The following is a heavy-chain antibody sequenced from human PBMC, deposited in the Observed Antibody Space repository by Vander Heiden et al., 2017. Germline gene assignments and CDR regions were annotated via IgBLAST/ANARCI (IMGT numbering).Heavy chain of an antibody. CDR1: GYTFSSYD. V-gene: IGHV1-8*01. D-gene: IGHD2-21*02. J-gene: IGHJ3*02. CDR3: AREGVVVTPIPDPFDI. Sequence: QVQLVQSGAEVKKPGASVKVSCKASGYTFSSYDIHWVRQAAGQGLEWMGWMNPNSGNTGYAQKFQGRVTMTRSTSISTAYMELSSLTSEDTAVYYCAREGVVVTPIPDPFDIWGQGTMVTVSS. CDR2: MNPNSGNT.